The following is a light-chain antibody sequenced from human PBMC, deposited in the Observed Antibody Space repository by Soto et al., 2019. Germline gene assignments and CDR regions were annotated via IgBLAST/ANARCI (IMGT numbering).Light chain of an antibody. CDR2: SNS. J-gene: IGLJ3*02. CDR3: AAWDDSLSGRV. V-gene: IGLV1-47*02. CDR1: SSNIGSNY. Sequence: QSVLTQPPSASGTPGQRVTISCSGSSSNIGSNYVSWYQQLPGTAPKLLIYSNSRRPSGVPDRFSGSKSATSASLAISGLRSEDEADYYCAAWDDSLSGRVFGGGTKLTV.